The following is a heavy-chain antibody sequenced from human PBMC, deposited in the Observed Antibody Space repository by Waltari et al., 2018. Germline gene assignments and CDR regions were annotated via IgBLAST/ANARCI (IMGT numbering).Heavy chain of an antibody. D-gene: IGHD6-25*01. CDR3: ASTESSSAFDY. J-gene: IGHJ4*02. Sequence: QVQLQESGPGLVKPSETLSLTCAVSGYSISSGYSWGWIRQPPGKGLEWMGSIYHSGSTYYNPSLKSRVTISVDTSKNQFSLKLSSVTAADTAVYYCASTESSSAFDYWGQGTLVTVSS. V-gene: IGHV4-38-2*01. CDR1: GYSISSGYS. CDR2: IYHSGST.